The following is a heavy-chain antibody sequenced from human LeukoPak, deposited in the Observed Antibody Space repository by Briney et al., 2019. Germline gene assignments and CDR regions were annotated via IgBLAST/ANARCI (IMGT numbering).Heavy chain of an antibody. Sequence: GGSLRLSCAASGFSFSSYSMNWVRQAPGKGLEWVSSISSTSRSSYIFYAESVKGRFTISRDNTKNSLFLQMNSLVAEDTAVYYCAKGEGGSSGWYLDYWGQGTLVTVSS. J-gene: IGHJ4*02. CDR2: ISSTSRSSYI. CDR3: AKGEGGSSGWYLDY. CDR1: GFSFSSYS. D-gene: IGHD6-19*01. V-gene: IGHV3-21*01.